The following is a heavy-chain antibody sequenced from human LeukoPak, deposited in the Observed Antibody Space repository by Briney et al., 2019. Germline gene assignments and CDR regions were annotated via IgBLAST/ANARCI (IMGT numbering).Heavy chain of an antibody. CDR1: GFTFDDYA. CDR2: ISWDGGST. CDR3: AKAYNYGDYVSTTFDY. D-gene: IGHD4-17*01. J-gene: IGHJ4*02. V-gene: IGHV3-43D*03. Sequence: GGSLRLSCAASGFTFDDYAMHWVRQAPGKGLEWVSLISWDGGSTYYADSVKGRFTISRDNSKNSLYLQMNSLRAEDTALYYCAKAYNYGDYVSTTFDYWGQGTLVTVSS.